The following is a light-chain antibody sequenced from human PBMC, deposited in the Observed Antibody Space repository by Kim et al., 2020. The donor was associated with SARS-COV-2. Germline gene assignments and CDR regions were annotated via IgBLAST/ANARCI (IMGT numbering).Light chain of an antibody. Sequence: TPGQRVTISCSGSNIGSHTVSWYQHLPGTAPKFLMYRNDQRPSGVPDRFSGSKSGTSASLAISGLQSEDEAEYYCATWDGSQNAYVIGTGTTVTVL. V-gene: IGLV1-44*01. CDR3: ATWDGSQNAYV. CDR2: RND. J-gene: IGLJ1*01. CDR1: NIGSHT.